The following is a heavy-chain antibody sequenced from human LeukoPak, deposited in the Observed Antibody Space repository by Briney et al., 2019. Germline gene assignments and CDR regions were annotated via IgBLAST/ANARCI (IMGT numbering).Heavy chain of an antibody. Sequence: PSETLSLTCTVSGGSISSYYWSWIRQPAGKGLEWIGRIYASGSTNYNPSLKSRVTMSVDTSKNQFSLKLSSVTAADTAVYYCARRAIFGVVIRYNWFDPWGQGTLVTVSS. CDR3: ARRAIFGVVIRYNWFDP. D-gene: IGHD3-3*01. CDR2: IYASGST. CDR1: GGSISSYY. V-gene: IGHV4-4*07. J-gene: IGHJ5*02.